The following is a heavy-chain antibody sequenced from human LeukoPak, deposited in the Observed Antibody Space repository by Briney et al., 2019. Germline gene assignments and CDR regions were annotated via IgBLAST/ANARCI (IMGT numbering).Heavy chain of an antibody. V-gene: IGHV3-23*01. CDR3: ARAGYCSSTSCYPRAFDI. CDR2: ISGSGGST. D-gene: IGHD2-2*01. J-gene: IGHJ3*02. Sequence: GGSLRLSCAASGFTFSSYAMSWVRQAPGKGLNWVSAISGSGGSTYYADSVKGRFTISRDNSKNTLYLQMNSLRAEDTAVYYCARAGYCSSTSCYPRAFDIWGQGTMVTVSS. CDR1: GFTFSSYA.